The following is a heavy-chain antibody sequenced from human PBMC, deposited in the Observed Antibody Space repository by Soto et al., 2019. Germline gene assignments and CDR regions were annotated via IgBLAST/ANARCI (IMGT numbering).Heavy chain of an antibody. CDR2: IYYSGST. J-gene: IGHJ5*02. V-gene: IGHV4-39*01. Sequence: SETLSLTCTVSGVSISSSSYYWGWIRQPPGKGLEWIGSIYYSGSTYYNPSLKSRVTISVDTSKNQFSLKLSSVTAADAAVYYCARWAKYYRANNWFDPWGQGTLVTVSS. CDR1: GVSISSSSYY. D-gene: IGHD3-10*01. CDR3: ARWAKYYRANNWFDP.